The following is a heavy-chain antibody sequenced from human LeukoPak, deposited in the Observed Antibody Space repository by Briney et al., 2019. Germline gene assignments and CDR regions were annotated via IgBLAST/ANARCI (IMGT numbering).Heavy chain of an antibody. Sequence: GGSLRLSCAASGFTFSNCGMHWVRQAPGKGLEWVAVIWFDGSNKYYADSVKGRFTISRDNSKNTLFLQMNSLRAEDTAVYYCVRDNRSYNFDYWGQGTLVTVSS. D-gene: IGHD1-26*01. J-gene: IGHJ4*02. CDR2: IWFDGSNK. CDR1: GFTFSNCG. CDR3: VRDNRSYNFDY. V-gene: IGHV3-33*01.